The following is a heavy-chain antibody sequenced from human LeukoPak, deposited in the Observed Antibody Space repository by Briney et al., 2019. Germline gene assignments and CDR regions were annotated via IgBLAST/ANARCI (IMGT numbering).Heavy chain of an antibody. D-gene: IGHD4-11*01. CDR2: IRSKAYGGTT. J-gene: IGHJ4*02. Sequence: GGFLRLSCTASGFTFGDYAMSWVRQAPGKGLEWVGFIRSKAYGGTTEYAASVKGRFTISRDDSKSIAYLQMNSLKTEDKAVYYCTRVRGLPFDYWGQGTLVTVSS. CDR1: GFTFGDYA. V-gene: IGHV3-49*04. CDR3: TRVRGLPFDY.